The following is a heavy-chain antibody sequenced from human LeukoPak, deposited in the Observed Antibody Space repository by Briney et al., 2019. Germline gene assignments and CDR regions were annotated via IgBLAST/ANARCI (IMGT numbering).Heavy chain of an antibody. CDR3: ARADSSSWHNFDY. J-gene: IGHJ4*02. CDR1: GFTFSNYV. V-gene: IGHV3-30-3*01. CDR2: ISYDANQN. D-gene: IGHD6-13*01. Sequence: PGGSLRLSCAASGFTFSNYVLHWVRQAPGKGLEWVAVISYDANQNYYAGSVRGRFTISRDNSKSTLYLQMNTLRPEDTAVYYCARADSSSWHNFDYWGQGTLVTVSP.